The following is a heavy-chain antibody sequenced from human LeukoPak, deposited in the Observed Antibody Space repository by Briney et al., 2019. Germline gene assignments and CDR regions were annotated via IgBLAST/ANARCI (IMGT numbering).Heavy chain of an antibody. CDR2: IKPDGSEG. CDR3: ARSGGYGWDY. V-gene: IGHV3-7*01. D-gene: IGHD5-12*01. CDR1: GFTFNNYW. J-gene: IGHJ4*02. Sequence: GTSLRLSCVASGFTFNNYWMTWIRQAPGKGLEWVANIKPDGSEGYYLDSLKGRFTISRDNAKNSLFLQMTDLRVEDTAVYFCARSGGYGWDYWGQGALVTVSS.